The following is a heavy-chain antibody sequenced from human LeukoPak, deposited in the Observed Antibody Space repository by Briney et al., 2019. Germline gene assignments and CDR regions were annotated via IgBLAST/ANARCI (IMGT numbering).Heavy chain of an antibody. CDR1: GGSISSSSYY. J-gene: IGHJ4*02. CDR3: ARAVGLGNVFDY. D-gene: IGHD3-16*01. Sequence: SETLSLTCTVSGGSISSSSYYWGWIRQPPGKGLEWIGSIYYSGSTYYNPSLKSRVTISVDTSKNQFSLKLSSVTAADTAVYYCARAVGLGNVFDYWGQGTLVTVSS. V-gene: IGHV4-39*07. CDR2: IYYSGST.